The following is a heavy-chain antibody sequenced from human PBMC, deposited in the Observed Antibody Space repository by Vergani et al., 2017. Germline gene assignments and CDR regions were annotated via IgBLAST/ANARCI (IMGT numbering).Heavy chain of an antibody. CDR1: GFSFPGFA. CDR3: ALGGIVGATSPFDY. D-gene: IGHD1-26*01. Sequence: EVQLLESGGGLVQPGGSLRLSCEASGFSFPGFAMSWVRQAPGKGLEWVSSVSGSSATPYYADSVKGRFIISRDNSKNTLHLQMNSLRADDTAVYYCALGGIVGATSPFDYWGQGTLVIVSS. J-gene: IGHJ4*02. CDR2: VSGSSATP. V-gene: IGHV3-23*01.